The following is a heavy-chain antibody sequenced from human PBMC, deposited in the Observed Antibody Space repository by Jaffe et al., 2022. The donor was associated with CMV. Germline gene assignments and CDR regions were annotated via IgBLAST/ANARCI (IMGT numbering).Heavy chain of an antibody. V-gene: IGHV3-21*01. CDR1: GFTFSSYS. D-gene: IGHD6-13*01. CDR3: ARGTFLEAAARNYYYYYMDV. J-gene: IGHJ6*03. CDR2: ISSSSSYI. Sequence: EVQLVESGGGLVKPGGSLRLSCAASGFTFSSYSMNWVRQAPGKGLEWVSSISSSSSYIYYADSVKGRFTISRDNAKNSLYLQMNSLRAEDTAVYYCARGTFLEAAARNYYYYYMDVWGKGTTVTVSS.